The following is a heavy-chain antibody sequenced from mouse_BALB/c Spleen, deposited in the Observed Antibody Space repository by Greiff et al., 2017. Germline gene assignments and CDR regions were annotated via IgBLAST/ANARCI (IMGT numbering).Heavy chain of an antibody. J-gene: IGHJ4*01. V-gene: IGHV2-2*02. Sequence: VQLQESGPGLVQPSQSLSITCTVSGFSLTSYGVHWVRQSPGKGLEWLGVIWSGGSTDYNAAFISRLSISKDNSKSQVFFKMNSLQANDTAIYYCASLYYGSSLYYAMDYWGQGTSVTVSS. CDR3: ASLYYGSSLYYAMDY. CDR2: IWSGGST. D-gene: IGHD1-1*01. CDR1: GFSLTSYG.